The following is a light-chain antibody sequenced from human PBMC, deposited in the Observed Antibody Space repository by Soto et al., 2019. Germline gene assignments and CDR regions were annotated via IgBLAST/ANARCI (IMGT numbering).Light chain of an antibody. CDR2: EVT. Sequence: QSVLTQPPSASGSPGQSVTISCTGTSSDVGNYNYVSWYQQHPGEAPKLLIYEVTKRPSGVPDRFSGSKSGNTASLTVSGLQAEDEADYYCSSYAGSSDWVFGGGTKVTVL. V-gene: IGLV2-8*01. CDR3: SSYAGSSDWV. CDR1: SSDVGNYNY. J-gene: IGLJ3*02.